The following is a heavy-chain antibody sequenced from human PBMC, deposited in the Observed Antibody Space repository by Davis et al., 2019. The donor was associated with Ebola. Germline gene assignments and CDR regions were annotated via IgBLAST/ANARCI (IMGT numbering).Heavy chain of an antibody. CDR2: ISAYNGNT. CDR1: GYTFTSYG. V-gene: IGHV1-18*01. J-gene: IGHJ4*02. D-gene: IGHD6-13*01. CDR3: ARGGLTTATAGDKWVNY. Sequence: AASVKVSCKASGYTFTSYGISWVRQAPGQGLEWMGWISAYNGNTNYAQKLQGRVTMTRDTSINTAYMELSRLTSDDTAVYYCARGGLTTATAGDKWVNYWGQGTLVTVSS.